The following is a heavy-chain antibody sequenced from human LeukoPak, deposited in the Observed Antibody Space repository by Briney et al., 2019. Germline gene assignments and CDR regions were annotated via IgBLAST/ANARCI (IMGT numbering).Heavy chain of an antibody. CDR2: ISYDGSNK. Sequence: GGSLRLSCAASGFTFSSYAMHWVRQAPGKGLEWVAVISYDGSNKYYADSVKGRFTISRDNSKNTLYLQMTSLRAEDTAIYYCAKDVANSYAFDIWGQGTMVTVSS. CDR1: GFTFSSYA. D-gene: IGHD4/OR15-4a*01. CDR3: AKDVANSYAFDI. V-gene: IGHV3-30-3*01. J-gene: IGHJ3*02.